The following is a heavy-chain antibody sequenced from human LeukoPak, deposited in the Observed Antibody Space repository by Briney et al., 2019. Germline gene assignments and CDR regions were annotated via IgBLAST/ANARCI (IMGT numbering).Heavy chain of an antibody. J-gene: IGHJ3*02. D-gene: IGHD2-15*01. Sequence: PSQTLSLTCSVSGGSISSGGYFWSCIRQPAGKGLEWIGRIHTSGTTNYNPSLKSRVTISLDRSKNQFSLNLSSVTASDTAVYYCARGGGYDAFDIWGQGTMVTVSS. CDR1: GGSISSGGYF. V-gene: IGHV4-61*02. CDR3: ARGGGYDAFDI. CDR2: IHTSGTT.